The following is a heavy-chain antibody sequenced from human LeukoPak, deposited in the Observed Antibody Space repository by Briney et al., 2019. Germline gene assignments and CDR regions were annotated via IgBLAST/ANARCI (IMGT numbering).Heavy chain of an antibody. D-gene: IGHD5-24*01. CDR1: GYTFTDYY. Sequence: ASVKVSCKVSGYTFTDYYMHWVRQAPGQGLEWMGIINPSGGSTSYAQKFQGRVTMTRDTSTSTVYMELSSLRSEDTAVYYCASFNLQIPILNAFDIWGQGTMVTVSS. J-gene: IGHJ3*02. CDR3: ASFNLQIPILNAFDI. V-gene: IGHV1-46*03. CDR2: INPSGGST.